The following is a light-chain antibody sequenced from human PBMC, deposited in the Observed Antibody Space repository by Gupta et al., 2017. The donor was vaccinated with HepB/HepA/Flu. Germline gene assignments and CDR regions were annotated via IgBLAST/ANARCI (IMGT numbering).Light chain of an antibody. V-gene: IGKV1-39*01. CDR1: QSISSY. J-gene: IGKJ4*01. Sequence: DIQTTQTPSSLSASEADRVTITCRASQSISSYLNWYQQKPGKAPKLLIYAASSLKSGVPSRFSGSRSGTDFTLTISSLQPDDFATYYCQQSNSTPPSTFGGGTKVEIK. CDR2: AAS. CDR3: QQSNSTPPST.